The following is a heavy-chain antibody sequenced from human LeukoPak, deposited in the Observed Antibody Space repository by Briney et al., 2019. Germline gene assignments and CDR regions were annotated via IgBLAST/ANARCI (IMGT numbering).Heavy chain of an antibody. Sequence: PGGSLRLSCAASGFTFSSYSMNWVRQAPGKGLEWVSYISSSSSTIYYADSVKGRFTISRDNAKNSLYLQMNSLRAEDTAVYYCATAPLLRIAAAGLFDYWGQGTLVTVSS. J-gene: IGHJ4*02. CDR3: ATAPLLRIAAAGLFDY. D-gene: IGHD6-13*01. V-gene: IGHV3-48*01. CDR2: ISSSSSTI. CDR1: GFTFSSYS.